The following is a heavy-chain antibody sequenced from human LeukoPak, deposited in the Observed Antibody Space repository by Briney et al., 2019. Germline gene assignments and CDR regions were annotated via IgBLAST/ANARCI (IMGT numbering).Heavy chain of an antibody. CDR1: GYSFTSYW. CDR2: IYPGDSDT. D-gene: IGHD2-21*02. J-gene: IGHJ6*02. V-gene: IGHV5-51*01. Sequence: PGGSLQISCQGSGYSFTSYWIGWVRQVPGKGLEWMGIIYPGDSDTRYSPSFQGQVTISADKSISTAYLQWSSLKASDTAMYYCARSYCGGDCYSMGMDVWGQGTTVTVSS. CDR3: ARSYCGGDCYSMGMDV.